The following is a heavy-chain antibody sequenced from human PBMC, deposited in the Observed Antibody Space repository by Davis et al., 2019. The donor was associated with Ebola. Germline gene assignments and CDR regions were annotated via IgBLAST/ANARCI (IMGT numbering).Heavy chain of an antibody. D-gene: IGHD3-16*01. CDR1: GFPFSNYY. Sequence: PGGLLRFSCAPSGFPFSNYYMSWIRQAPGKGLEWVSSICSSGSITYHVDSVKGRFTISRDNAKNSLHLQMNSLRTEDTAVYYCGRAAPDYGNSKLVGGSDYWGQGTLVTVSS. J-gene: IGHJ4*02. CDR2: ICSSGSIT. CDR3: GRAAPDYGNSKLVGGSDY. V-gene: IGHV3-11*01.